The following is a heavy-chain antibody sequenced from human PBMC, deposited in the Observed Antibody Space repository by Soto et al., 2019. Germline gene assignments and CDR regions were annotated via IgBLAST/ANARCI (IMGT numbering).Heavy chain of an antibody. CDR2: MSYDGSNK. Sequence: QAQLVESGGGVVQPGRSLRLSCAASGFTFSSYAMHWVRQAPGKGLEWVAVMSYDGSNKYYADSVKGRFTISRDNSKNTLYLQMNSLRAEDTAVYYCARARLDTPALDYWGQGTLVTVSS. V-gene: IGHV3-30-3*01. CDR1: GFTFSSYA. D-gene: IGHD2-2*01. CDR3: ARARLDTPALDY. J-gene: IGHJ4*02.